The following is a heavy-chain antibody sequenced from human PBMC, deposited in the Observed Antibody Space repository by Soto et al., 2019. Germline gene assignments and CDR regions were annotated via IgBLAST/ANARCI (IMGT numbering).Heavy chain of an antibody. Sequence: PGGSLRLSCAASGFTFSNYGMHWVRQALGKGLEWVSVIANDGGDKKYANSVKGRFTISRENAKNTMYLQMNSLRAEDTAVYYCAKDLKVAAAGYFFDHWGQGTLVTVSS. D-gene: IGHD6-13*01. V-gene: IGHV3-30*18. CDR3: AKDLKVAAAGYFFDH. CDR1: GFTFSNYG. CDR2: IANDGGDK. J-gene: IGHJ4*02.